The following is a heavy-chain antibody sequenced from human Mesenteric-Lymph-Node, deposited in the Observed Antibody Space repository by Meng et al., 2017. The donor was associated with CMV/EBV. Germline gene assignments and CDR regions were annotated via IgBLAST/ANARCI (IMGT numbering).Heavy chain of an antibody. J-gene: IGHJ2*01. CDR3: ARGSSGWRGYFDL. V-gene: IGHV1-2*02. D-gene: IGHD6-19*01. CDR2: ISPNNGGT. CDR1: GYTLTHYY. Sequence: ASVKVSCKASGYTLTHYYLHWVRRAPGQGPEWMGWISPNNGGTKYAQKFQGRVTMTRDTSISTVYMELSSLISDDTAVYYCARGSSGWRGYFDLWGRGTLVTVSS.